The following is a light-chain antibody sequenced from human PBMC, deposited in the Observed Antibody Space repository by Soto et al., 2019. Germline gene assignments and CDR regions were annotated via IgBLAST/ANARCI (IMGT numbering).Light chain of an antibody. CDR1: SSNIGNNH. J-gene: IGLJ3*02. V-gene: IGLV1-51*01. CDR3: GTWDSSLSAWV. CDR2: DND. Sequence: QSVLTQPPSVSAAPGQKVTISCSGSSSNIGNNHASWYQHLPGTAPKLLIFDNDKRPSGILDRFSGSKSGTSATLGITGLQTGDEADYYCGTWDSSLSAWVFGGGTKVTVL.